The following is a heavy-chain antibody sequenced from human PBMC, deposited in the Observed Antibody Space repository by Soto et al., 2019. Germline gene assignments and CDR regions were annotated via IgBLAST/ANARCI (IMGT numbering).Heavy chain of an antibody. J-gene: IGHJ5*02. Sequence: QVQLVQSGAEVKKPGASVKVSCKASGYTFTSYYMHWVRQAPGQGLEWMGIINPSGGSTSYAQKFQGRVTMTRDTSTRTVYIELSRLRSEDTAVYYCARDAPSGEQQPLSYNWFDPWGQGTLVTVSS. D-gene: IGHD6-13*01. CDR1: GYTFTSYY. CDR2: INPSGGST. CDR3: ARDAPSGEQQPLSYNWFDP. V-gene: IGHV1-46*01.